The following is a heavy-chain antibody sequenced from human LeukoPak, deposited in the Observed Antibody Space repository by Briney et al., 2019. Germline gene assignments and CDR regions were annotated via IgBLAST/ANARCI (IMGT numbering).Heavy chain of an antibody. J-gene: IGHJ4*02. D-gene: IGHD6-19*01. CDR1: GFTFSSYA. CDR3: ARSSDTLGYSSGWYTVDH. CDR2: ISYDGHNK. V-gene: IGHV3-30-3*01. Sequence: GGSLRLSCAASGFTFSSYAMHWVRQAPGKGLEWVAVISYDGHNKYYADSVKGRFTISRDNSKNTLYLQMNSLRAEDTAVFYCARSSDTLGYSSGWYTVDHWGQGTLVTVSS.